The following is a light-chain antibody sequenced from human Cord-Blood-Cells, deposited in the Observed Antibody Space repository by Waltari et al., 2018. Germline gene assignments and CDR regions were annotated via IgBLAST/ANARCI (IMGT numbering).Light chain of an antibody. V-gene: IGKV3-11*01. CDR1: QSVSSY. J-gene: IGKJ4*01. CDR2: DAS. CDR3: QQRSNWPPVT. Sequence: EIVLTQSPATLSLYPGERATLSCRASQSVSSYIAWYQQKPGQAPRLLIYDASNRATASPARFSGSRSATDFTLTISSREPEDFAVYYCQQRSNWPPVTFGGGTKVEIK.